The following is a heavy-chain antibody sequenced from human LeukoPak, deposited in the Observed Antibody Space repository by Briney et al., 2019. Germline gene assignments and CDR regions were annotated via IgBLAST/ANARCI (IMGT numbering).Heavy chain of an antibody. CDR3: TTEPGYYYESD. Sequence: GGSLRLSCTVSGFTFDDYGLIWVRQAPEKGLEWVGRIKSKTDGGTTAYAAPVKGRFTISRDDSKNTLSLQMNSLKTEDTGVYYCTTEPGYYYESDWGRGTLVTVSS. V-gene: IGHV3-15*01. CDR2: IKSKTDGGTT. CDR1: GFTFDDYG. J-gene: IGHJ4*02. D-gene: IGHD3-22*01.